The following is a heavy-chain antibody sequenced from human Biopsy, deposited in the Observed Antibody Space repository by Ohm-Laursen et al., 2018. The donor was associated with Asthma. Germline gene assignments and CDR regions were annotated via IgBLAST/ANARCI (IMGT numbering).Heavy chain of an antibody. CDR2: ISYDRSSI. CDR1: RFTYE. CDR3: AREGVAGTHIED. V-gene: IGHV3-30*03. J-gene: IGHJ4*02. Sequence: SLRLSCTAPRFTYEMHWVRQAPGKGLEWVAVISYDRSSIYYADSVKGRFTISRDNSKNTLSLQMNSLTAEDTAVYYCAREGVAGTHIEDWGQGTLVTVSS. D-gene: IGHD6-19*01.